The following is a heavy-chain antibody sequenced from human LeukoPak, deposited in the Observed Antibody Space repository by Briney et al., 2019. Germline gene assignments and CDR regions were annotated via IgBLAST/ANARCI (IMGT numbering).Heavy chain of an antibody. CDR1: GYTFTGYY. J-gene: IGHJ5*02. CDR3: ARDGYSGYEGWFDP. D-gene: IGHD5-12*01. V-gene: IGHV1-2*02. CDR2: INPNSGGT. Sequence: ASVKVSFKASGYTFTGYYMHWVRQAPGQGLEWMGWINPNSGGTNYAQKFQGRVTMTRDTSISTAYMELSRLRSDDAAVYYCARDGYSGYEGWFDPWGQGTLVTVSS.